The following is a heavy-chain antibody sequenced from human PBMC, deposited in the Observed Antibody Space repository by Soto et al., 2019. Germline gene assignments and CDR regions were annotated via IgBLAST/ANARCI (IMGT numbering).Heavy chain of an antibody. Sequence: SETLSLTCTVSGGSISSYYWSWIRQPPGKGLEWIGYIYYSGSTNYNPSLKSRVTISVDTSKNQFSLKLSSVTAADTAVYYCARGIAAADYYFDYWGQGTPVTVSS. V-gene: IGHV4-59*01. J-gene: IGHJ4*02. CDR2: IYYSGST. D-gene: IGHD6-13*01. CDR3: ARGIAAADYYFDY. CDR1: GGSISSYY.